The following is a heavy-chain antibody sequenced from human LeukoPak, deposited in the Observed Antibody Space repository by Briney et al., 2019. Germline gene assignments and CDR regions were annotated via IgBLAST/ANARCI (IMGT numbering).Heavy chain of an antibody. J-gene: IGHJ3*02. CDR2: ISSSSSYI. V-gene: IGHV3-21*01. CDR3: ARDSESGSYSSAFDI. CDR1: GFTFSSYS. Sequence: GGSLRLSCAASGFTFSSYSMNWVRQAPGKGLEWVSSISSSSSYIYYADSVKGRFTISRDNAKNSLYLQMNSLRAEDTAVYYCARDSESGSYSSAFDIWGQGTMVTVSS. D-gene: IGHD1-26*01.